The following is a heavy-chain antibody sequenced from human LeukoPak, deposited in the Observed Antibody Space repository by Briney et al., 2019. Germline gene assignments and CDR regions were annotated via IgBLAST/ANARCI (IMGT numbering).Heavy chain of an antibody. D-gene: IGHD6-13*01. J-gene: IGHJ6*03. CDR3: ARAPYSSSWYFYYYYYYMDV. CDR1: GFTFSNYS. Sequence: PGGSLRLSCAASGFTFSNYSMNWVRQAPGKGLEWVSYISRSSSTIYYADSVKGRFTISRDNAKNSLYLQMNSLRAEDTALYYCARAPYSSSWYFYYYYYYMDVWGKGTTVTVSS. V-gene: IGHV3-48*01. CDR2: ISRSSSTI.